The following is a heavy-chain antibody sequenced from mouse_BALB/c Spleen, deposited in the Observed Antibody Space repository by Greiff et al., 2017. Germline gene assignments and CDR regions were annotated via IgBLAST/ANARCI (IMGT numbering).Heavy chain of an antibody. CDR1: GFTFSSFG. CDR2: ISSGSSTI. D-gene: IGHD2-1*01. Sequence: EVKLMESGGGLVQPGGSRKLSCAASGFTFSSFGMHWVRQAPEKGLEWVAYISSGSSTIYYADTVKGRFTISRDNPKNTLFLQMTSLRSEDTAMYYCARGGYGNYDAMDYWGQGTSVTVSS. V-gene: IGHV5-17*02. J-gene: IGHJ4*01. CDR3: ARGGYGNYDAMDY.